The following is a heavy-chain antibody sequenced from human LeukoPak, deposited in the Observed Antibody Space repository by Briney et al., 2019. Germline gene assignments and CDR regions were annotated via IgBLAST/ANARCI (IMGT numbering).Heavy chain of an antibody. CDR1: GYTFTSYA. J-gene: IGHJ4*02. Sequence: ASVKVSCKASGYTFTSYAIHWVRQAPGQRLEWMGWISAGNGNTKYSQNFQGRVTFISNTSATTAFMELSSLRSENAAVYYCARDSGSGSNDYWGQGTLVTVSS. V-gene: IGHV1-3*01. CDR3: ARDSGSGSNDY. D-gene: IGHD1-26*01. CDR2: ISAGNGNT.